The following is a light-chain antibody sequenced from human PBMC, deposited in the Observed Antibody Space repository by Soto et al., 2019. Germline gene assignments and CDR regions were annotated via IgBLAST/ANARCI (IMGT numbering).Light chain of an antibody. Sequence: EIVMTQSPATLSVSPGERATLSCRASQSVSSNLAWYQQKPGQAPRLLIYGASTRATGIPARFSGSGSGTEFTLTISSLQSEDFAVYYCQQYNNWPTTVGQGTKVDIK. CDR3: QQYNNWPTT. J-gene: IGKJ1*01. CDR2: GAS. CDR1: QSVSSN. V-gene: IGKV3-15*01.